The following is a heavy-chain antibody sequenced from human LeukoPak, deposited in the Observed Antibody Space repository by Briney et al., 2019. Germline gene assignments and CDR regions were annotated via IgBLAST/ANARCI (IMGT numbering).Heavy chain of an antibody. Sequence: PEGPLRLSCAASGFTFSSYEMNWVRQAPGKGLEWISYISSSGRTVYYADSVKGRFTISRDNAKNSLYLQMNSLRAEDTAVYYCARKENILTGYYDHWGQGTLVTVSS. D-gene: IGHD3-9*01. V-gene: IGHV3-48*03. CDR1: GFTFSSYE. CDR3: ARKENILTGYYDH. J-gene: IGHJ5*02. CDR2: ISSSGRTV.